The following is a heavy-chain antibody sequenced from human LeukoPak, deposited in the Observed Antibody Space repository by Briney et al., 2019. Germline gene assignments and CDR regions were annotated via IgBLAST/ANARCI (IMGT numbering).Heavy chain of an antibody. CDR3: ARGPTGNNYYYGMDV. D-gene: IGHD1/OR15-1a*01. J-gene: IGHJ6*01. CDR1: GGSISSYD. Sequence: SGTLSLTCAVSGGSISSYDWSWIRQPPGKGLEWIGDICYSGSTNYNPSLKSRVTMSVDTSKKQFSLKLSSVTAADTAVYFCARGPTGNNYYYGMDVWGQGTTVTVSS. V-gene: IGHV4-59*01. CDR2: ICYSGST.